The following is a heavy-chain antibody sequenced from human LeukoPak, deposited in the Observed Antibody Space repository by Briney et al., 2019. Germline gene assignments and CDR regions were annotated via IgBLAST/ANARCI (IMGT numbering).Heavy chain of an antibody. Sequence: GRSLRLSCAASGFTFDDYAMHWVRHAPGKGLEWVSGISWNSGSIGYADSVKGRFTISRDNANNSLYLQMNSLRAEDMALYYCAKGYCSSTSCRFDYWGQGALVTVSS. J-gene: IGHJ4*02. V-gene: IGHV3-9*03. D-gene: IGHD2-2*01. CDR3: AKGYCSSTSCRFDY. CDR2: ISWNSGSI. CDR1: GFTFDDYA.